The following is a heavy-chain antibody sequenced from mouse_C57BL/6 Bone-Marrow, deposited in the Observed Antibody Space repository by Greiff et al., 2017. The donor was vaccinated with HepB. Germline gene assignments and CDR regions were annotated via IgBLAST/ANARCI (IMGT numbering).Heavy chain of an antibody. J-gene: IGHJ1*03. D-gene: IGHD2-3*01. CDR2: INPYNGGT. V-gene: IGHV1-19*01. Sequence: VHVKQSGPVLVKPGASVKMSCKASGYTFTDYYMNWVKQSHGKSLEWIGVINPYNGGTSYNQKFKGKATLTVDKSSSTAYMELNSLTSEDSAVYYCARYDGYSWYFDVWGTGTTVTVSS. CDR1: GYTFTDYY. CDR3: ARYDGYSWYFDV.